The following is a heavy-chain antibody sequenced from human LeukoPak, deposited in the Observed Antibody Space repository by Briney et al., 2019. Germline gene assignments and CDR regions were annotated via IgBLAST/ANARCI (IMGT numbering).Heavy chain of an antibody. CDR2: IRSKAYGGTT. D-gene: IGHD6-6*01. CDR3: TRGRIAARPIDAFDI. Sequence: GGSLRLSCAASGFTFSSYAMSWVRQAPGKGLEWVGFIRSKAYGGTTEYAASVKGRFTISRDDSKSIAYLQMNSLKTEDTAVYYCTRGRIAARPIDAFDIWGQGTMVTVSS. V-gene: IGHV3-49*04. J-gene: IGHJ3*02. CDR1: GFTFSSYA.